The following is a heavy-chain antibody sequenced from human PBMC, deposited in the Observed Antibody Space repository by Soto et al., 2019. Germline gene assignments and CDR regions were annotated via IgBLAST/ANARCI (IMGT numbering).Heavy chain of an antibody. D-gene: IGHD2-15*01. V-gene: IGHV1-18*04. Sequence: QVQLVQSGAEVKKPGASVKVSCKASGYTFTSYGISWVRQAPGQGLEWKGWISAYNGNTNYAQKLQGRVTMTTDTSTSTAYMELRSLRSDDTAVYYCARAPPVTVVAYCSCGMDVWGQGTTVTVSS. CDR1: GYTFTSYG. J-gene: IGHJ6*02. CDR3: ARAPPVTVVAYCSCGMDV. CDR2: ISAYNGNT.